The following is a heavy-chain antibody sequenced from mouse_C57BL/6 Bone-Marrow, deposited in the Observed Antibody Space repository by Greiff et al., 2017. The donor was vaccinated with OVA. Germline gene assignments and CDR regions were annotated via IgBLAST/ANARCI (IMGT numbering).Heavy chain of an antibody. CDR3: ARNWIYYGNYYFDY. D-gene: IGHD2-1*01. CDR2: IWTGGGT. Sequence: VHLVESGPGLVAPSQSLSITCTVSGFSFTSYAISWVRQPPGKGLEWLGVIWTGGGTNYNSALKSRLSISKANSKSQVFLKMSSLQTDDTARYYCARNWIYYGNYYFDYWGQGTTLTVSS. V-gene: IGHV2-9-1*01. CDR1: GFSFTSYA. J-gene: IGHJ2*01.